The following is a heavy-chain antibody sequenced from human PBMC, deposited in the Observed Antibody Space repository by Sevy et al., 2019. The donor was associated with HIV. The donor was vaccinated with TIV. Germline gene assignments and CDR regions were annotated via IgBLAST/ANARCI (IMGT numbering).Heavy chain of an antibody. Sequence: ASVKVSCKASGYTFSGYYMHWVRQAPGQGLEWMGWINPNSGGTNYAQKFQGRVTMTRDTSISTAYMEMSRLRSDDTAVYYCAREYGGFPDDAFDIWGQGTMVTVSS. CDR1: GYTFSGYY. J-gene: IGHJ3*02. V-gene: IGHV1-2*02. CDR2: INPNSGGT. CDR3: AREYGGFPDDAFDI. D-gene: IGHD1-26*01.